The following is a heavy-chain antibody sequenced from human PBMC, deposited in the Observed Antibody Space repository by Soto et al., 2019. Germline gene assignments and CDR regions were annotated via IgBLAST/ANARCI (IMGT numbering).Heavy chain of an antibody. J-gene: IGHJ4*02. V-gene: IGHV3-23*01. CDR2: ISGSGGST. CDR3: AKVIVVIAAAGDYFDS. D-gene: IGHD2-15*01. CDR1: GFTFNNYA. Sequence: GGALRLSCAASGFTFNNYAMTWVRHAPGKGLEWVSVISGSGGSTHYADSVQGRFSISRDNSKNTVYLQMNSLGVEDTALYYCAKVIVVIAAAGDYFDSWGQGTLVTVSS.